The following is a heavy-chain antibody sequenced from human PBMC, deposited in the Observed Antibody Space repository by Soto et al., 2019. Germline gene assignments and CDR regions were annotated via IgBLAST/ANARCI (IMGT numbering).Heavy chain of an antibody. CDR2: INHSGST. D-gene: IGHD6-13*01. CDR3: ARGNIAAAGTIGWFDP. CDR1: GGSFSGYY. Sequence: QVQLQQWGAGLLKPSETLSLTCAVYGGSFSGYYWSWIRQPPGKGLECIGEINHSGSTNYNPALKSRVTISVDTSKNQCSLKLSSVTASDTAVYYCARGNIAAAGTIGWFDPWGQGTLVTVSS. J-gene: IGHJ5*02. V-gene: IGHV4-34*01.